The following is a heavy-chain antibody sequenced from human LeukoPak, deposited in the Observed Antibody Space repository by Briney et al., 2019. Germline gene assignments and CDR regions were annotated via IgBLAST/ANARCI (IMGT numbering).Heavy chain of an antibody. Sequence: SETLSLTCTVSGGSVSSGSYYWSWIRQPPGKGLEWIGYIYYSGSTNYNPSLKSRVTISVDTSKNQFPLKLSSVTAADTAVYYCARERLTGTLWFDPWGQGTLVTVSS. CDR2: IYYSGST. CDR1: GGSVSSGSYY. CDR3: ARERLTGTLWFDP. V-gene: IGHV4-61*01. J-gene: IGHJ5*02. D-gene: IGHD1/OR15-1a*01.